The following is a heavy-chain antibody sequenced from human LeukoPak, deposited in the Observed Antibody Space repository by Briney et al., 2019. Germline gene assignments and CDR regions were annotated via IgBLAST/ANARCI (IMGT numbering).Heavy chain of an antibody. J-gene: IGHJ4*02. V-gene: IGHV3-30-3*01. CDR2: ISYDGSNK. CDR1: GFTFSSYA. D-gene: IGHD4-17*01. Sequence: TGGSLRLSCAASGFTFSSYAMHWVRQAPGKGLEWVAVISYDGSNKYYADSVKGRFTISRDNSKNTLYLQMNSLRAEDTAVYYCATVRDYWGQGTLVTVSS. CDR3: ATVRDY.